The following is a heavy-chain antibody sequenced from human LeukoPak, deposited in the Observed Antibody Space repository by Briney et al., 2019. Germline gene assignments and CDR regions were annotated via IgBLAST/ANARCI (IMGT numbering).Heavy chain of an antibody. D-gene: IGHD6-19*01. J-gene: IGHJ4*02. CDR1: VFTFSKYW. Sequence: GGSLRLSRAASVFTFSKYWMLWVREAQGKGLESVSRINTDGTVTTYADSVKGRFTVSRDNADNTMFLQMNSVRDEDTAVYYCATKQWLAPPPDSWGQGTPVTVSS. CDR2: INTDGTVT. CDR3: ATKQWLAPPPDS. V-gene: IGHV3-74*01.